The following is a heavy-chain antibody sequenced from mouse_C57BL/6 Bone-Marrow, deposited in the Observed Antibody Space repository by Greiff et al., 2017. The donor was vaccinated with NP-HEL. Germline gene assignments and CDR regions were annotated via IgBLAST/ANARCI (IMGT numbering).Heavy chain of an antibody. CDR1: GYTFTSYW. CDR3: SRDFDY. V-gene: IGHV1-64*01. J-gene: IGHJ2*01. Sequence: QGHVKQPGEELVKPGASVKLSCKASGYTFTSYWMHWVKQRPGQGLEWIGMFHPNSGSTNYNEKFKSKATLTVDKSSSTAYMQLSSLTSEDSAVYYCSRDFDYWGQGTTLTVSS. CDR2: FHPNSGST.